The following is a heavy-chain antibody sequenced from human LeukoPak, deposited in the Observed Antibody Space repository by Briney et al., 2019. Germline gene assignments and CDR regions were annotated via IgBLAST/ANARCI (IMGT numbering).Heavy chain of an antibody. CDR3: ARDRDTAMVHDAFDI. CDR1: GFTFSHYA. CDR2: ILYDGSNE. V-gene: IGHV3-30-3*01. D-gene: IGHD5-18*01. J-gene: IGHJ3*02. Sequence: PGGSLRLSCAASGFTFSHYAIHWVRQAPGKGLEWVALILYDGSNEYYADSVKGRFTISRDNSKNTLFLQMNSLRAEDTAVFYCARDRDTAMVHDAFDIWGQGTMVTVSS.